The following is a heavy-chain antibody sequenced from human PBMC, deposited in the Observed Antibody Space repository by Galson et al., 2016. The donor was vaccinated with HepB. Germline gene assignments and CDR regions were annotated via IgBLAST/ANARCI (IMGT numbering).Heavy chain of an antibody. CDR2: IYYSGST. D-gene: IGHD2-15*01. Sequence: ETLSLTCTVSGGSISSSSYYWGWIRQPPGKGLEWIGSIYYSGSTYYNPSLKSRVTISVDTSKSQFSLNLSSVTAADTAVYYCARHSSYYGNFDYWGQGTLVTVSS. CDR3: ARHSSYYGNFDY. CDR1: GGSISSSSYY. V-gene: IGHV4-39*01. J-gene: IGHJ4*02.